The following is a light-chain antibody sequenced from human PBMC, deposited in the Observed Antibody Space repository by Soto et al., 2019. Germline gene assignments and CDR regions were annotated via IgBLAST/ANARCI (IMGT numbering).Light chain of an antibody. CDR1: QSLLHSNGYNY. J-gene: IGKJ2*01. CDR3: RQALQTLST. CDR2: LGS. Sequence: DIVMTQSPLSLPVTPGEPAAISCRSSQSLLHSNGYNYLDWYLQKPGQSPQLLIYLGSNRASGVPDRFSGSGSGTDFTLKISRVEAEDVGVYYCRQALQTLSTVGQGTKLEIK. V-gene: IGKV2-28*01.